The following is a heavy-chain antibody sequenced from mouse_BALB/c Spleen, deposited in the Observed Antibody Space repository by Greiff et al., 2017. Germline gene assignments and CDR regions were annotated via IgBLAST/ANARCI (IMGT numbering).Heavy chain of an antibody. Sequence: EVKLMESGGGLVKPGGSLKLSCAASGFTFSSYAMSWVRQTPEKRLEWVASISSGGSTYYPDSVKGRITISRDNARNILYLQMSSLRSEDTAMYYCARGRGITTEAWFAYWGQGTLVTVSA. V-gene: IGHV5-6-5*01. CDR3: ARGRGITTEAWFAY. CDR1: GFTFSSYA. D-gene: IGHD2-4*01. CDR2: ISSGGST. J-gene: IGHJ3*01.